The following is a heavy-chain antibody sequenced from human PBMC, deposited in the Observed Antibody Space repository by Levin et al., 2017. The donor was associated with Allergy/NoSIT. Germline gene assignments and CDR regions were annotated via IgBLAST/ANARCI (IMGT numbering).Heavy chain of an antibody. J-gene: IGHJ4*02. CDR2: IYPGDSDT. V-gene: IGHV5-51*01. Sequence: ASVKVSCKGSGYSFTSYWIGWVRQMPGKGLEWMGIIYPGDSDTRYSPSFQGQVTISADKSISTAYLQWSSLKASDTAMYYCARHSIAGDTAMVDYWGQGTLVTVSS. CDR1: GYSFTSYW. CDR3: ARHSIAGDTAMVDY. D-gene: IGHD5-18*01.